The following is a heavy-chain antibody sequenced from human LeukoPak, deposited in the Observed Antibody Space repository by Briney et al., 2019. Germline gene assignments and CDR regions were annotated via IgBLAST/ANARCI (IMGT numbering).Heavy chain of an antibody. CDR2: IYYSGST. CDR1: GGSISNYY. V-gene: IGHV4-59*04. J-gene: IGHJ2*01. D-gene: IGHD3-22*01. CDR3: ARGPRIYYDSSGYYHHWYFDL. Sequence: SETLSLTCTVSGGSISNYYWNWIRQPPGKGLEWIGYIYYSGSTYYNPSLKSRVTISVDTSKNQFSLKLSSVTAADTAVYYCARGPRIYYDSSGYYHHWYFDLWGRGTLVTVSS.